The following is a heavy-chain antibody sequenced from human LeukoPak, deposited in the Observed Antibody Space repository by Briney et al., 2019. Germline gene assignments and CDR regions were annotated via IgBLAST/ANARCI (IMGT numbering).Heavy chain of an antibody. CDR1: GFTVSSSY. D-gene: IGHD3-16*01. CDR3: VRGETVMLPPDY. Sequence: GGFLRLSCAASGFTVSSSYMGWVRQAPGKGLKWVSVIYSGGSTYHADSVKGRFTISRDNSKNTVYLQMNSLRAEDTAVYYCVRGETVMLPPDYWGQGTLVTVSS. V-gene: IGHV3-53*01. CDR2: IYSGGST. J-gene: IGHJ4*02.